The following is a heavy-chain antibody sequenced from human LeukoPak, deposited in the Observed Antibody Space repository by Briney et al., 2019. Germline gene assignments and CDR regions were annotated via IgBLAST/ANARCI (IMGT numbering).Heavy chain of an antibody. V-gene: IGHV1-8*02. Sequence: ASVKVSCKASGYTFTGYYMHWVRQATGQGLEWMGWMNPNSGNTGYAQKFQGRVTMTRNTSISTAYMELSSLRSEDTAVYYCARVKPLNPVVYWGQGTLVTVSS. J-gene: IGHJ4*02. CDR1: GYTFTGYY. CDR3: ARVKPLNPVVY. D-gene: IGHD1-14*01. CDR2: MNPNSGNT.